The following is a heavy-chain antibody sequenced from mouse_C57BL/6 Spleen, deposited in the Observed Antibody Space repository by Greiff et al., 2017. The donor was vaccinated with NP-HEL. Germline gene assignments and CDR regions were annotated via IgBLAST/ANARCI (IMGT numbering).Heavy chain of an antibody. Sequence: EVQLQQSGPELVKPGASVKISCKASGYTFTDYYMNWVKQSHGKSLEWIGDINPNNGGTSYNQKFKGKATLTVDKSSSTAYMELRSLTSEDSAVYYCARPGGYYDYYAMDYWGQGTSVTVSS. J-gene: IGHJ4*01. CDR2: INPNNGGT. V-gene: IGHV1-26*01. D-gene: IGHD2-3*01. CDR3: ARPGGYYDYYAMDY. CDR1: GYTFTDYY.